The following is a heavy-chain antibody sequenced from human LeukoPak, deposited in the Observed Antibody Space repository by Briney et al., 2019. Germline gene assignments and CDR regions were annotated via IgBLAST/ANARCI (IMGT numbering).Heavy chain of an antibody. V-gene: IGHV4-59*01. CDR2: IYYSGST. D-gene: IGHD5-12*01. Sequence: PSETLSLTCNVSGGSITSYYWSWIRQPPGKGLEWIGYIYYSGSTNYNPSLKSRVTISVDTSKNQFSLKLSSVTAADTAVYYCARASQDIVATIGWNWFDPWGQGTLVTVSS. CDR3: ARASQDIVATIGWNWFDP. CDR1: GGSITSYY. J-gene: IGHJ5*02.